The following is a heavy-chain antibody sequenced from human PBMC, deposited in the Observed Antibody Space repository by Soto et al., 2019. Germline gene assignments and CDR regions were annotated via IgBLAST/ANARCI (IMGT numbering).Heavy chain of an antibody. D-gene: IGHD5-12*01. CDR1: GGTFSSYA. CDR2: IIPIFGTA. J-gene: IGHJ5*02. Sequence: SVKVSCKASGGTFSSYAISWVRQAPGQGLEWMGGIIPIFGTAKFAQKFQGRVTITADKSTSIAYMELRSLKSEDTAVYYCARAAHSGYDWEYNWFDPWGQGTLVTAPQ. V-gene: IGHV1-69*06. CDR3: ARAAHSGYDWEYNWFDP.